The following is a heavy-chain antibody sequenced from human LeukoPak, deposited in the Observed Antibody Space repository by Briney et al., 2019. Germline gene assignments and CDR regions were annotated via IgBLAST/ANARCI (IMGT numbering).Heavy chain of an antibody. V-gene: IGHV4-30-4*08. D-gene: IGHD5-24*01. CDR1: GGSISVGTYY. J-gene: IGHJ3*02. CDR2: NYYSGST. Sequence: SSETLSLTCTVSGGSISVGTYYWSWIRQPPGKGLEWIGYNYYSGSTYYNPSLKSRVSISVDTSKNQFSLKLSSVTAADTAVFYCARDRDGYNLDAFDIWGQGTMVTVSS. CDR3: ARDRDGYNLDAFDI.